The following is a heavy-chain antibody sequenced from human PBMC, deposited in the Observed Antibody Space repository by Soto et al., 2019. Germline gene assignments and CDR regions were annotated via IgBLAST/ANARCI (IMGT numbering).Heavy chain of an antibody. CDR3: ASFSPYRAPYYYDSSGYQPFDY. CDR1: GYTFTSYY. CDR2: INPSGGST. J-gene: IGHJ4*02. D-gene: IGHD3-22*01. Sequence: ASVKVSCKASGYTFTSYYMHWVRQAPGQGLEWMGIINPSGGSTSYAQKFQGRVTMTRDTSTSTVYMELSSLRSEGTAVYYCASFSPYRAPYYYDSSGYQPFDYWGQGTLVTVSS. V-gene: IGHV1-46*01.